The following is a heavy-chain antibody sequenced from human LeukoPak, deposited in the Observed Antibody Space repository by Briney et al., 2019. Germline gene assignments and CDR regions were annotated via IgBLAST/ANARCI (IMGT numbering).Heavy chain of an antibody. D-gene: IGHD6-13*01. J-gene: IGHJ6*03. CDR3: AREAVAAAGSVYYFYYYMDV. V-gene: IGHV4-61*02. Sequence: SETLSLTCTVSGGSISSGSYYWSWIRQPAGKGLEWIGRIYTSGSTNYNPSLKSRVTISVDTSKNQFSLKLNSVTAADTAVYYCAREAVAAAGSVYYFYYYMDVWGKGTTVTISS. CDR2: IYTSGST. CDR1: GGSISSGSYY.